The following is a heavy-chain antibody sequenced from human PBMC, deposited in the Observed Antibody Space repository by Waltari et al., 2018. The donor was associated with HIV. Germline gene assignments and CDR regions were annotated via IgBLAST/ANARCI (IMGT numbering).Heavy chain of an antibody. D-gene: IGHD6-19*01. CDR2: IWYDGSNK. CDR1: GFTFSSYG. V-gene: IGHV3-33*01. CDR3: ARAYIAVAGPLDY. J-gene: IGHJ4*02. Sequence: QVQLVESGGGVVQPGRSLRLSCAASGFTFSSYGMPWVRQAPGKGLEWVAVIWYDGSNKCYADSVKGRFTISRDNSKNTLYLQMNSLRAEDTAVYYCARAYIAVAGPLDYWGQGTLVTVSS.